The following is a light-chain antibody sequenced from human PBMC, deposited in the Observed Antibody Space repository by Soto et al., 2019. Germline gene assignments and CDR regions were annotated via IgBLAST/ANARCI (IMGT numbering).Light chain of an antibody. CDR1: QSVRSN. CDR3: QHYDIWPLT. Sequence: EIVMTQSPATLSVSPGERATLSCRASQSVRSNLAWHQQKPGQAPRLLIYAASTRATGVPARFSGSGSGTELTITISDLQSEDFEVYFCQHYDIWPLTFGGGTKVDIK. J-gene: IGKJ4*01. CDR2: AAS. V-gene: IGKV3-15*01.